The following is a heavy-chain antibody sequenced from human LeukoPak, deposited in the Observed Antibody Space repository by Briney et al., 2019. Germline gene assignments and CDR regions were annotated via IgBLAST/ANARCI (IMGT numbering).Heavy chain of an antibody. CDR3: AREWEPYYFDY. CDR1: GGSISSGDYY. Sequence: PSQTLSLTCTVSGGSISSGDYYWSWIRQPPGKGLEWIVYIYYRGSTYYNPSLKSRVTISVDTSKNQFSLKLSSVTAADTAVYYCAREWEPYYFDYWGQGTLVTVSS. CDR2: IYYRGST. D-gene: IGHD1-26*01. J-gene: IGHJ4*02. V-gene: IGHV4-30-4*08.